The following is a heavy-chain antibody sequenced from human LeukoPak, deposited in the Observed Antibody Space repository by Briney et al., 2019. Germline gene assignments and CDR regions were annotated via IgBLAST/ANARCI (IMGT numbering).Heavy chain of an antibody. CDR1: GGTFSSYA. V-gene: IGHV1-69*13. CDR3: ATYHVDTAMILDY. Sequence: GASVKVSCKASGGTFSSYAISWVRQAPGQGLEWMGGIIPIFSKANYAQKFQGRVTITADESTSTAYMELSSLRSEDTAVYYCATYHVDTAMILDYWGREPWSPSPQ. J-gene: IGHJ4*02. D-gene: IGHD5-18*01. CDR2: IIPIFSKA.